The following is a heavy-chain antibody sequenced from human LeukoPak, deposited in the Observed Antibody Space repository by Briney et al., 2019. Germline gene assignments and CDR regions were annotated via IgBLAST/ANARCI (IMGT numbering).Heavy chain of an antibody. J-gene: IGHJ6*03. Sequence: GGSLRLSCAASGFTVSSNYMSWVRQAPGKGLEWVSLIYSGSSTYYANSVKGRFTISRDNSKNTVYLQMNSLRAEDTAVYYCARVPYGNYHYYYMDVWGKGTTVTVSS. CDR2: IYSGSST. V-gene: IGHV3-53*01. CDR3: ARVPYGNYHYYYMDV. D-gene: IGHD3-10*01. CDR1: GFTVSSNY.